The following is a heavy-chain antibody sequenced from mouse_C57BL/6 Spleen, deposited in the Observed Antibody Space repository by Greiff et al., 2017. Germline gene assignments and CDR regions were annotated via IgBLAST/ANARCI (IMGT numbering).Heavy chain of an antibody. V-gene: IGHV1-61*01. CDR2: LYPSDSET. CDR1: GYTFTRYW. CDR3: AREAHYYGSSLDY. J-gene: IGHJ2*01. Sequence: QVQLQQPGAELVRPGSSVKLSCKASGYTFTRYWMDWVKQRPGQGLEWIGNLYPSDSETHYNQKFKDKATLTVDKSSSTAYMQLSSLTSEDSAVYYCAREAHYYGSSLDYGGQGTTLTVSS. D-gene: IGHD1-1*01.